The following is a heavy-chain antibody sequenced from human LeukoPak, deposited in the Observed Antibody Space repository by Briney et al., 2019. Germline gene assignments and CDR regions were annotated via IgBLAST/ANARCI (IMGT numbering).Heavy chain of an antibody. CDR3: AKDSERAVAGPYYFDY. CDR1: GFTFSSYG. D-gene: IGHD6-19*01. V-gene: IGHV3-33*06. CDR2: IWYDGSNK. Sequence: GRSLRLSCAASGFTFSSYGMHWVRQAPGKGLEWVAVIWYDGSNKYYADSVKGRFTISRDNSKNTLYLQMNSLRAEDTAVYYCAKDSERAVAGPYYFDYWGQGTLVTVSS. J-gene: IGHJ4*02.